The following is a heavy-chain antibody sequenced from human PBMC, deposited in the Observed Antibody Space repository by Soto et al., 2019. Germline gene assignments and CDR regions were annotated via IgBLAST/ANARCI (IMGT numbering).Heavy chain of an antibody. Sequence: AAGKSCCNASGCTFTSYDINWVRQATGQGLEWMGWMNPNSGKTGYAQKFQGRVTMTRHTSISTAYMELSSLRSEDTAVSYCATAGLLCGSPVIAPVFFYGLDVLGHGPTVTGSS. D-gene: IGHD3-10*02. CDR1: GCTFTSYD. CDR3: ATAGLLCGSPVIAPVFFYGLDV. J-gene: IGHJ6*02. CDR2: MNPNSGKT. V-gene: IGHV1-8*01.